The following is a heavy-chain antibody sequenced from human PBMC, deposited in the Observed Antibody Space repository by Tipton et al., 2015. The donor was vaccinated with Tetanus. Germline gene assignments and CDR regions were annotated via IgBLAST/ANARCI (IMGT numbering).Heavy chain of an antibody. V-gene: IGHV1-18*01. CDR1: GYTFTSYD. CDR2: ISAYNGNT. Sequence: QSGAEVKKPGASVKVSCKASGYTFTSYDINWVRQATGQGLEWMGWISAYNGNTNYAQKLQGRVTMTTDTSTSTAYMELRSLRSDDTAGYYWARTSTHDYGDYGGGYWGQGTLVTVSS. J-gene: IGHJ4*02. D-gene: IGHD4-17*01. CDR3: ARTSTHDYGDYGGGY.